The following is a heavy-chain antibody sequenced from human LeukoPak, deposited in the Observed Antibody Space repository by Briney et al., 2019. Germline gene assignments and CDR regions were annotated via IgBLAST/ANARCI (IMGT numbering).Heavy chain of an antibody. CDR2: IYYSGST. Sequence: PSETLSLTCTVSGGSISSYCWSWIRQPPGKGLEWIGYIYYSGSTNYNPSLKSRVTISVDTSKNQFSLKLSSVTAADTAVYYCARALEDMGYSSSDYYYYYYMDVWGKGTTVTVSS. CDR3: ARALEDMGYSSSDYYYYYYMDV. CDR1: GGSISSYC. V-gene: IGHV4-59*01. D-gene: IGHD6-6*01. J-gene: IGHJ6*03.